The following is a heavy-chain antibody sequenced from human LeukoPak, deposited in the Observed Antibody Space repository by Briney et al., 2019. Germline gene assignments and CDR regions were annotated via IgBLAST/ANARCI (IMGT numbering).Heavy chain of an antibody. CDR3: ARSPSYDFWSGSNIRHFDY. CDR2: INPNSGGT. D-gene: IGHD3-3*01. CDR1: GYTFTGYY. J-gene: IGHJ4*02. Sequence: ASVKVSCKASGYTFTGYYMHWVRQAPGQGHEWMGWINPNSGGTNYAQKFQGRVTMTRDTSISTAYMELSRLRSDDTAVYYCARSPSYDFWSGSNIRHFDYWGQGTLVTVSS. V-gene: IGHV1-2*02.